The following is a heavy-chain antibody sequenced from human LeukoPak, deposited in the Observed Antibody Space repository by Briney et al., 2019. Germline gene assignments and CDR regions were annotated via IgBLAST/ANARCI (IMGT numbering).Heavy chain of an antibody. J-gene: IGHJ4*01. D-gene: IGHD6-25*01. CDR3: ARARGAEAIDY. CDR1: GGSFSGYY. Sequence: SETLSLTCAVYGGSFSGYYWSWIRQPPGKGLEWIGEINHSGSNTYNPSLKSRVTISVDTSKNQFSLRLTSVTAADTAVYYCARARGAEAIDYWGHGTLVTVSS. V-gene: IGHV4-34*01. CDR2: INHSGSN.